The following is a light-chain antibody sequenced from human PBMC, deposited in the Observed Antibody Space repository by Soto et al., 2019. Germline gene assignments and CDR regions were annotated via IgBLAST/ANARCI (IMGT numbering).Light chain of an antibody. CDR3: SSYTSSGTWV. V-gene: IGLV2-14*01. CDR2: EVN. J-gene: IGLJ3*02. Sequence: QSSLTQPASVSGSPGQSITISCTGTSSDIGGYNYVSWYQQFPGKAPKLMISEVNNRPSGVSSRFSGCRSGNTASLTISGVQAEDEAAYYCSSYTSSGTWVFGGGTKLTVL. CDR1: SSDIGGYNY.